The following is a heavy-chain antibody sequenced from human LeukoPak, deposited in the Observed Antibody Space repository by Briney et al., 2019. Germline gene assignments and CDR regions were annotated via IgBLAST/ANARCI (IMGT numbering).Heavy chain of an antibody. Sequence: SETLSLTCTVSGGSISSYYWSWIRQPAGKGLEWIGRIYTSGSTNYNPSLKSRVTMSVDTSKNQFSLKLSSVTAADTAVYYCARDVAMVRGVIKEWCFDYWGQGTLVTVSS. CDR2: IYTSGST. J-gene: IGHJ4*02. D-gene: IGHD3-10*01. V-gene: IGHV4-4*07. CDR3: ARDVAMVRGVIKEWCFDY. CDR1: GGSISSYY.